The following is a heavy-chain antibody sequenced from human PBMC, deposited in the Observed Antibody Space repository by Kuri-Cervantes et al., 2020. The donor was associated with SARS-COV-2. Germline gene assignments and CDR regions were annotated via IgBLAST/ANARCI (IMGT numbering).Heavy chain of an antibody. V-gene: IGHV1-8*01. J-gene: IGHJ6*02. CDR1: GYTFTSYD. CDR2: MNPNSGNT. CDR3: AREGRNIDYYYGMDV. D-gene: IGHD1-14*01. Sequence: AAVKVSCKASGYTFTSYDINWVRQATRQGLEWMGWMNPNSGNTGYAQKFQGRVTMTRNTSISTAYMELSSLRCEDTAVYYCAREGRNIDYYYGMDVWGQGTTVTVSS.